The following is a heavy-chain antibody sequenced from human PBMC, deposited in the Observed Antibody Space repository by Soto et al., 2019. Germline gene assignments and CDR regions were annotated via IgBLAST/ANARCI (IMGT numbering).Heavy chain of an antibody. D-gene: IGHD6-13*01. Sequence: ASVKVSCKASGYTFTNFGISLVRHAPGQGLEWMGWISAYNGNTNYAQKLQGRVTMTTDTSTSTAYMELRSLRSDDTAVYYCARRIAAAVDFDYWGQGTLVTVSS. V-gene: IGHV1-18*01. CDR2: ISAYNGNT. CDR3: ARRIAAAVDFDY. CDR1: GYTFTNFG. J-gene: IGHJ4*02.